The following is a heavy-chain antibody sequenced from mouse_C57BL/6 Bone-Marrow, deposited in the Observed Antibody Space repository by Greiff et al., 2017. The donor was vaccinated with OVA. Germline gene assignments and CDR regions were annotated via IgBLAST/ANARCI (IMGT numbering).Heavy chain of an antibody. CDR3: ARDSNYRYYYAMDY. Sequence: VQLQQPGAELVMPGASVQLSCQASGYTFTSYWMHWVKQRPGQGLEWIGEIDPSDSYTNYNQKFKGKSTLTVDKSSSTAYMQLSSLTSEDSAVYYCARDSNYRYYYAMDYWGQGTSVTVSS. D-gene: IGHD2-5*01. V-gene: IGHV1-69*01. CDR2: IDPSDSYT. J-gene: IGHJ4*01. CDR1: GYTFTSYW.